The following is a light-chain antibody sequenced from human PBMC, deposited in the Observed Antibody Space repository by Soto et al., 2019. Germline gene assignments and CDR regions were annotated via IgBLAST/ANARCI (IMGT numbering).Light chain of an antibody. V-gene: IGLV1-47*01. CDR1: SSNIGSNY. CDR3: AAWDDSLSGRV. J-gene: IGLJ3*02. CDR2: SND. Sequence: QPVLTQPPSASGTPGQRVTISCPGSSSNIGSNYVYWYQQLPGTAPKLLIYSNDQRPSGVPDRFSGSKSGTSASLAISGLRSEDEADYYCAAWDDSLSGRVFGGGTKLTVL.